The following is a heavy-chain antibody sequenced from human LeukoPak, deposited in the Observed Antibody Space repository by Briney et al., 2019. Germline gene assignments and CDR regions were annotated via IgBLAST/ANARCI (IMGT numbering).Heavy chain of an antibody. J-gene: IGHJ4*02. CDR1: AGLIRTYS. CDR3: ARDLGHFDY. V-gene: IGHV4-59*01. CDR2: IYHSGNT. Sequence: PSETLSLTCTVSAGLIRTYSWSWIRQPPGKGLEWMGYIYHSGNTDYNPSLKSRVTISVDSSKNQFSLKLSSVTAADTAVYYCARDLGHFDYWGQGTLVTVSS. D-gene: IGHD7-27*01.